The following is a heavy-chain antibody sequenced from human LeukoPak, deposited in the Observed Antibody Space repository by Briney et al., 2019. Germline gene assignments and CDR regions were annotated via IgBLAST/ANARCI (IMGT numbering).Heavy chain of an antibody. V-gene: IGHV4-39*01. J-gene: IGHJ4*02. CDR3: ARRVYCSGGSCYAHFDY. CDR2: IYYSGST. CDR1: DGSISSSSYY. D-gene: IGHD2-15*01. Sequence: SETLSLTCTVSDGSISSSSYYWGWIRQPPGKGLEWIGSIYYSGSTYYNPSLKSRVTISVDTSKNQFSLKLSPVTAADTAVYYCARRVYCSGGSCYAHFDYWGQGTLVTVSS.